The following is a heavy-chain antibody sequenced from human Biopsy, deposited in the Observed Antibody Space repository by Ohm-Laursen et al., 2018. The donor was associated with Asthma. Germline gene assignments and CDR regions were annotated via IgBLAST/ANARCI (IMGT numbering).Heavy chain of an antibody. CDR1: GDAMSTSGSY. J-gene: IGHJ2*01. D-gene: IGHD6-6*01. V-gene: IGHV4-39*02. CDR3: ARAVSSSSYWYFDL. CDR2: IYYSGRT. Sequence: PGTLSLTCIVSGDAMSTSGSYWGWIRQSPGKGLEWIGSIYYSGRTYYNPSLESRVTIYADTSKNHFSLKVTSVTAADTAVYYCARAVSSSSYWYFDLWGRGDLVTVSS.